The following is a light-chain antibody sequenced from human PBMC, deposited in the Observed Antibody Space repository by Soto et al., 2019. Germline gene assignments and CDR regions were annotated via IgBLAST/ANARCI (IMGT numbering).Light chain of an antibody. V-gene: IGKV3-15*01. CDR2: GAS. J-gene: IGKJ4*01. Sequence: EIVMTQSPATLSVSPGERATLSCRASQSVSTNLAWYQQKPGQAPRLLIYGASTRATGISARFRGSGSGTEFTLTISSLQSEDFAVYYCQQYNNWPLTFGGGTKVEIK. CDR3: QQYNNWPLT. CDR1: QSVSTN.